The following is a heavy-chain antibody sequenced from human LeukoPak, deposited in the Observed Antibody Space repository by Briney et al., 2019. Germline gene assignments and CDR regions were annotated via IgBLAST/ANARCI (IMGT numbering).Heavy chain of an antibody. CDR2: ISSGSSYI. CDR3: VRGSYGAYDY. CDR1: GFNFNTYT. D-gene: IGHD4-17*01. Sequence: PGGSLRLSCAASGFNFNTYTMNWVRQAPGKGLEWVSSISSGSSYIYYADAVHGRFTVSRDNAKYSLYLQMNSLRAEDTAVYYCVRGSYGAYDYWGQGSLVTVSS. J-gene: IGHJ4*02. V-gene: IGHV3-21*01.